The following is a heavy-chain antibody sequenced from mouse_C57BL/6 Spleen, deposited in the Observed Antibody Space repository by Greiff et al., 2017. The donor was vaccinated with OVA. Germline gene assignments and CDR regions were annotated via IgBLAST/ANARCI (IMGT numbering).Heavy chain of an antibody. CDR2: INPSNGGT. J-gene: IGHJ4*01. D-gene: IGHD2-10*02. V-gene: IGHV1-53*01. Sequence: VQLQQPGTELVKPGASVKLSCKASGYTFTSYWMHWVKQRPGQGLEWIGNINPSNGGTNYNEKFKSKATLTVDKSSSTAYMQLSSLTSEVSAVYYCARSPYGRYAMDYWGQGTSVTVSS. CDR3: ARSPYGRYAMDY. CDR1: GYTFTSYW.